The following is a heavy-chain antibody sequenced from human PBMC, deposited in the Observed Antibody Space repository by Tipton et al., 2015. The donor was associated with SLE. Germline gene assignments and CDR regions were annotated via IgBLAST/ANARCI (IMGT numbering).Heavy chain of an antibody. J-gene: IGHJ5*02. CDR1: AYSISSAYF. CDR3: ARAPTDIVVVVAAPGWFDP. Sequence: TLSLTCGVSAYSISSAYFWGWIRQPPGKGLGGMGGIHYTGSTYYNASLKSRVTISVDTAKNQFSLKLSSVTAAATAVYYCARAPTDIVVVVAAPGWFDPWGQGTLVTVSS. CDR2: IHYTGST. V-gene: IGHV4-38-2*01. D-gene: IGHD2-15*01.